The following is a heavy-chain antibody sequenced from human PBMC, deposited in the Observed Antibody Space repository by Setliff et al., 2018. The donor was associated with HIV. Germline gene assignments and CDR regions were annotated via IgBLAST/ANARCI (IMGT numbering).Heavy chain of an antibody. CDR2: IYTSGST. Sequence: SETLSLTCTVSGGSISSGSYYWSWIRQPAGKGLEWIGHIYTSGSTNYNPSLKSRVTISADTSKNQFSLRLKSVTAAETAVYYCARGGDGYNPGGGTFDHWGQGTLVTVSS. V-gene: IGHV4-61*09. J-gene: IGHJ4*02. D-gene: IGHD1-1*01. CDR3: ARGGDGYNPGGGTFDH. CDR1: GGSISSGSYY.